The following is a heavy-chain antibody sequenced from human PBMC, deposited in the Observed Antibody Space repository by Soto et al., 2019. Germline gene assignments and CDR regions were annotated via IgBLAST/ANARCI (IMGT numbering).Heavy chain of an antibody. CDR2: IYYSGST. V-gene: IGHV4-31*03. J-gene: IGHJ6*02. CDR1: GGSISSGGYY. CDR3: ARDLGQLVHGDYYYYGMDV. Sequence: QVQLQESGPGLMKPSQTLSLTCTVSGGSISSGGYYWSWIRQHPGKGLEWIGYIYYSGSTSYNPSLKSRVTISVDTSKNQFSLKLSSVTAADTAVYYCARDLGQLVHGDYYYYGMDVWGQGTTVTVSS. D-gene: IGHD6-13*01.